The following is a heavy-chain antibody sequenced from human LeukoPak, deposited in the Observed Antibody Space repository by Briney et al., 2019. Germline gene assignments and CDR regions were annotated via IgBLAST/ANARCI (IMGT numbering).Heavy chain of an antibody. Sequence: PGGSRRLSCAASGFTFSTYWMTWVRQAPGKGLEWVANIKEDGSREYYVDSVKGRFTISRDNAKNSLYLQMDSLTAADTAVYYCARDSPGYGAYVSWGQGTLVSVSS. J-gene: IGHJ1*01. CDR2: IKEDGSRE. CDR3: ARDSPGYGAYVS. D-gene: IGHD5-12*01. V-gene: IGHV3-7*01. CDR1: GFTFSTYW.